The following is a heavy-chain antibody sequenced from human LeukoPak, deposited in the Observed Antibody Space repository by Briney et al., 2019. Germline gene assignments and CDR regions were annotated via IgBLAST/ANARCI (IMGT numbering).Heavy chain of an antibody. Sequence: GGSLRLSCAASGFSFSSYWMHWVRQAPGKGLEWVSRINSDGSSTTYADPVKGRSSISRDNAKNTLYLHMSSLRAEDTGVYYCARAVRAHPPADFWGQGTLVTVSS. CDR2: INSDGSST. CDR1: GFSFSSYW. D-gene: IGHD3-3*01. V-gene: IGHV3-74*01. J-gene: IGHJ4*02. CDR3: ARAVRAHPPADF.